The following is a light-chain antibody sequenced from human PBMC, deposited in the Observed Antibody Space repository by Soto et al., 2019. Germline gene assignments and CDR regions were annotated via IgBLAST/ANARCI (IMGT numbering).Light chain of an antibody. J-gene: IGKJ1*01. Sequence: EVVMTQSPATLSVSPGERATLSCRASQSIRTDLAWYQQKPGQAPSLLIFSASTRATGVPARFSGSGSRTEFTLTISSLQSEDFAVYYCQQYNKWPQWTFGQGTKVDLK. V-gene: IGKV3-15*01. CDR1: QSIRTD. CDR3: QQYNKWPQWT. CDR2: SAS.